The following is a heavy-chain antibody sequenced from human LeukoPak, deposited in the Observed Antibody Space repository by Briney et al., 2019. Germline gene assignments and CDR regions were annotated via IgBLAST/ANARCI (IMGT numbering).Heavy chain of an antibody. J-gene: IGHJ5*02. CDR3: AKDYYDILTGYYSGNWFDP. CDR1: GFTFDDYA. D-gene: IGHD3-9*01. V-gene: IGHV3-9*01. CDR2: ISRNSGSI. Sequence: PGGSLRLSCAASGFTFDDYAMHWVRQAPGKGLEWVSGISRNSGSIGYADSVKGRFTISRDNAKNSLYLQMNSLRAEDTAVYYCAKDYYDILTGYYSGNWFDPWGQGTLVTVSS.